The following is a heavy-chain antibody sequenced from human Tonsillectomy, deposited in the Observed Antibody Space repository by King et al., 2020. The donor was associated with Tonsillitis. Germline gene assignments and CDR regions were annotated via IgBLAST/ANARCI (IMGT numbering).Heavy chain of an antibody. J-gene: IGHJ2*01. CDR1: GFXXNXYX. D-gene: IGHD4/OR15-4a*01. V-gene: IGHV3-23*04. Sequence: VQLVQSGGGLVQPGXSLRXACAASGFXXNXYXMSWVRQAPGKGLEWVSGISNGGGTSYYADSVKGRFTISRDKSKNTLYLQMNSLRAEDTAVYYCAKXXXXXDYGFXRYXXLWGXXTLVTV. CDR3: AKXXXXXDYGFXRYXXL. CDR2: ISNGGGTS.